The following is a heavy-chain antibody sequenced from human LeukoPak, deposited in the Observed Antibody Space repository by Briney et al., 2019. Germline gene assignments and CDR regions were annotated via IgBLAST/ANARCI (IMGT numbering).Heavy chain of an antibody. CDR2: IYSGGGGGSI. D-gene: IGHD2-8*01. J-gene: IGHJ4*02. CDR1: GFTFSSYW. CDR3: ARGAYD. Sequence: GGSLRLSCAASGFTFSSYWMSWVRQAPGKGLEWVSVIYSGGGGGSIYYADSVKGRFTLSRDNSQNTVYLQMDSLRAEDTAVYYCARGAYDWGQGTLVTVSS. V-gene: IGHV3-23*03.